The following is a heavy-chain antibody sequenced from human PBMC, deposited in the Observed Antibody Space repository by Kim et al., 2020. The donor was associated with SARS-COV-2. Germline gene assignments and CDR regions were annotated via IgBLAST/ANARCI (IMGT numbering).Heavy chain of an antibody. Sequence: TDYNTTVKGRFAISGDDSKTTLYLQMNSLQTEDTAVYYCTTYESFSGSFQHWGQGTLVTVSS. D-gene: IGHD3-10*01. V-gene: IGHV3-15*01. CDR3: TTYESFSGSFQH. CDR2: T. J-gene: IGHJ1*01.